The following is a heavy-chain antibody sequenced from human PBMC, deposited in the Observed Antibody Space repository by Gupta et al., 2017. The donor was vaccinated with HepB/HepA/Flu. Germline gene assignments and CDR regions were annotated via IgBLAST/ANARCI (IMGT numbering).Heavy chain of an antibody. J-gene: IGHJ4*02. CDR2: IRSSGTII. V-gene: IGHV3-11*01. D-gene: IGHD3-22*01. Sequence: QVQLVESGGGLVKPGGSLRLSCAASGFTFSDYHLSWIRQAPGKGLEWVSNIRSSGTIIDYADSVKGRFTISRDNAKNSLYLQINSLRAEDTAVYYCARVSDYYDTFYFDYWGQGTLVTVSS. CDR1: GFTFSDYH. CDR3: ARVSDYYDTFYFDY.